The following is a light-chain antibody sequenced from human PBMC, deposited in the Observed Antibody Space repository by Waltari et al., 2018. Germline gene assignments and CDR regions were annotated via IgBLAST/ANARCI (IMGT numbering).Light chain of an antibody. CDR1: QSLLHPNVDNY. CDR2: LGS. CDR3: MQALLTPFT. Sequence: DIVMTQSPLSLPVTPGEPASISCRSSQSLLHPNVDNYLDWYLQKPGQSPQLLIYLGSNRASGVPDRFSGSGSGTDFTLKISRVEAEDVGVYYCMQALLTPFTFGPGTKVDIK. J-gene: IGKJ3*01. V-gene: IGKV2-28*01.